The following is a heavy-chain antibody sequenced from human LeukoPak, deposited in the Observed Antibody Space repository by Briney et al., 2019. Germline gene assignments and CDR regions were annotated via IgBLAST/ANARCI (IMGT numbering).Heavy chain of an antibody. D-gene: IGHD2-15*01. CDR3: AREGRYCSGGSCYSGWFDP. V-gene: IGHV1-69*13. Sequence: SVKVSCKASGYTFSDYYMHWVRQAPGQGLEWMGGIIPIFGTANYAQKFQGRVTITADESTSTAYMELSSLRSEDTAVYYCAREGRYCSGGSCYSGWFDPWGQGTLVTVSS. J-gene: IGHJ5*02. CDR1: GYTFSDYY. CDR2: IIPIFGTA.